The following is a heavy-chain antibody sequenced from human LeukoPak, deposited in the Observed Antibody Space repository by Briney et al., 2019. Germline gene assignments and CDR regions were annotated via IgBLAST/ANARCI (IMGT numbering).Heavy chain of an antibody. V-gene: IGHV3-23*01. CDR1: GFTFSSYG. CDR2: ISGSGGST. D-gene: IGHD1-26*01. J-gene: IGHJ4*02. CDR3: AKDKWELLGTVLSQWD. Sequence: GGSLRLSCAASGFTFSSYGMSWLRQAPGKGLEWVSAISGSGGSTYYADSVKGRFTISRDNSKNTLYLQMNSLRAEDTAVYYCAKDKWELLGTVLSQWDWGQGTLVTVSS.